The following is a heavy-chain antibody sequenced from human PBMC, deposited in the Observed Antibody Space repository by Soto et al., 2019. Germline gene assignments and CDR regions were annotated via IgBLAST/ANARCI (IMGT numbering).Heavy chain of an antibody. CDR3: AREPVSTVTTYDAFDI. D-gene: IGHD4-4*01. Sequence: GGSLRLSCAASGFTFSSYGMHWVRQAPGKGLEWVAVISYDGSNKYYADSVKGRFTISRDNSKNTLYLQMNSLRAEDTAVYYCAREPVSTVTTYDAFDIWGQGTMVTVSS. V-gene: IGHV3-30*03. J-gene: IGHJ3*02. CDR1: GFTFSSYG. CDR2: ISYDGSNK.